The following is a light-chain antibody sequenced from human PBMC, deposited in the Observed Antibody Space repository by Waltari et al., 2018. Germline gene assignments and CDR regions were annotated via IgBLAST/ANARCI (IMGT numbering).Light chain of an antibody. CDR2: GAS. CDR1: QRVGRS. V-gene: IGKV3-20*01. J-gene: IGKJ1*01. Sequence: SCRASQRVGRSLAWYQQKPGQAPRLLIYGASSRATGVPDRFSGSGSGTDFSLTISRLEPEDFAVYYCQHYVRLPVTFGQGTKVEIK. CDR3: QHYVRLPVT.